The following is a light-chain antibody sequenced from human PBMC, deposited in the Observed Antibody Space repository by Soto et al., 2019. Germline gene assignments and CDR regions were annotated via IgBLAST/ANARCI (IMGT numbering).Light chain of an antibody. CDR2: KAS. J-gene: IGKJ1*01. CDR1: QSINVW. V-gene: IGKV1-5*03. Sequence: DIQMTQSPSTLSASVGDSATVAGRASQSINVWLAWYQQKPGKAPKLLIYKASSLESGVPSRFSGSGSGTEVTLTISSLQPDDFATYYCQQYNTSPRTFGQGTQVDIK. CDR3: QQYNTSPRT.